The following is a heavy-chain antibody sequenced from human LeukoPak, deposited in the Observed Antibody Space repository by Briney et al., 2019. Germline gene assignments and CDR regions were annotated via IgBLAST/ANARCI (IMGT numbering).Heavy chain of an antibody. CDR3: ARDGGYHGAFDI. V-gene: IGHV4-39*07. D-gene: IGHD5-18*01. CDR1: GGSISSSSYY. Sequence: SETLSLTCTVSGGSISSSSYYWGWIRQPPGKGLEWIGSIYYSGSTYYNPSLKSRVTISVDTSKNQFSLNLRSVTATDTAVYYCARDGGYHGAFDIWGQGTMVTVSS. CDR2: IYYSGST. J-gene: IGHJ3*02.